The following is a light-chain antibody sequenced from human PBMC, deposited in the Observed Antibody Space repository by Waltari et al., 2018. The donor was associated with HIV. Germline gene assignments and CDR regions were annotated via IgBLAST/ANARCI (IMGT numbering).Light chain of an antibody. Sequence: QSVLTQPPSASGTPGQRVPIPCSGGSSNIGSNAEIWYQQRPRTAPKLLIYTNNQRPSGVPDRFSGSKSGTSASLAISGLQSEDEADYYCAAWDDSLDGVVFGGGTKLTVL. CDR1: SSNIGSNA. J-gene: IGLJ2*01. CDR3: AAWDDSLDGVV. V-gene: IGLV1-44*01. CDR2: TNN.